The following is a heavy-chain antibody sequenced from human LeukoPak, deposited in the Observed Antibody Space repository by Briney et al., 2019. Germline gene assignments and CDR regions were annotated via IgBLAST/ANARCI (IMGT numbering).Heavy chain of an antibody. CDR3: ARKTIGYHWFDP. V-gene: IGHV1-2*02. D-gene: IGHD5-12*01. CDR1: GYTFTGYY. J-gene: IGHJ5*02. CDR2: INPNSGGT. Sequence: GASVKVSCKASGYTFTGYYMHWVRQAPGQGLEWMGWINPNSGGTNYAQKFQGRVTMTTDTSMSTAYMELRSLTSDDTAVYYCARKTIGYHWFDPWGQGTLVTVSS.